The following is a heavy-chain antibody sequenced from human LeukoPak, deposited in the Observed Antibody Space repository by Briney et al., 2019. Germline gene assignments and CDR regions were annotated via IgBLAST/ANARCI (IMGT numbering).Heavy chain of an antibody. CDR1: GYTFTYYY. CDR3: TRALYSSSWYFVY. J-gene: IGHJ4*01. CDR2: INPHGGGT. D-gene: IGHD6-13*01. Sequence: GASVKVSCKASGYTFTYYYIHWVRQAPGQGLEWMGLINPHGGGTAYAQKFQGRVTMTRDTSTSTVYIDLSSLRSEDTAVYHCTRALYSSSWYFVYWGQGTLVTVSS. V-gene: IGHV1-46*01.